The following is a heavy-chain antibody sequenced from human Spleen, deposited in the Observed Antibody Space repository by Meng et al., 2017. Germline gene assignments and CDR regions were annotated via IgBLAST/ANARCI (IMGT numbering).Heavy chain of an antibody. Sequence: VQLAQWGRGLLMPSETLSLTCVVSGVSFSDYYWSWIRQPPGKGLEWIGEINHSGSTNYNPSLESRATISVDTSQNNLSLKLSSVTAADSAVYYCARGPTTMAHDFDYWGQGTLVTVSS. J-gene: IGHJ4*02. V-gene: IGHV4-34*01. CDR1: GVSFSDYY. CDR3: ARGPTTMAHDFDY. CDR2: INHSGST. D-gene: IGHD4-11*01.